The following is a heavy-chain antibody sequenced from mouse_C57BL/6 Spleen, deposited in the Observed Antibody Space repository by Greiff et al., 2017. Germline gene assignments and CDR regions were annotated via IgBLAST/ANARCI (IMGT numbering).Heavy chain of an antibody. CDR3: ARGGYWFAY. J-gene: IGHJ3*01. Sequence: QVQLQQSGPELVKPGASVKISCKASGYSFTSYYIHWVKQRPGQGLEWIGWISPGSGNTKYNEKFKGKATLTADTSSSTAYMQLSSLTSEDSAVYYCARGGYWFAYWGQGTLVTVSA. V-gene: IGHV1-66*01. CDR2: ISPGSGNT. CDR1: GYSFTSYY.